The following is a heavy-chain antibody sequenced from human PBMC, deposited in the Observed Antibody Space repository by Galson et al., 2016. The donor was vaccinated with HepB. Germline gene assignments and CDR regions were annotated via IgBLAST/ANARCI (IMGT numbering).Heavy chain of an antibody. Sequence: SLRLSCAASGFTFSSYAMSWVRQAPGKGLEWVSRISGGGGSTDDADSVNGRFTISRDNSKNPGYLQANSLRAEDTAVYYCGKRIPVAGSWGGGLDYWGQGTLVTVSS. J-gene: IGHJ4*02. CDR2: ISGGGGST. V-gene: IGHV3-23*01. CDR1: GFTFSSYA. D-gene: IGHD6-19*01. CDR3: GKRIPVAGSWGGGLDY.